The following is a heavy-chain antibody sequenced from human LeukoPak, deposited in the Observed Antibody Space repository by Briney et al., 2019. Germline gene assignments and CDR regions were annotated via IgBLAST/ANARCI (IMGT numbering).Heavy chain of an antibody. D-gene: IGHD3-22*01. Sequence: SETLSLTCAVYGGSFRGYYWSWIRQSPGKGLEWIGEINQSGNIKHNPSLKSRVTISVDTSKNQFSLRLSSVTAADTAVYYCTTGPDYYNSSSYYSRYWAQGTLVTVSS. CDR2: INQSGNI. V-gene: IGHV4-34*01. CDR3: TTGPDYYNSSSYYSRY. CDR1: GGSFRGYY. J-gene: IGHJ4*02.